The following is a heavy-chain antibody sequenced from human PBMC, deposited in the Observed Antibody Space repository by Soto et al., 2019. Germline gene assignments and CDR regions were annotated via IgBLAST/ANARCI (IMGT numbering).Heavy chain of an antibody. CDR1: GFTSGDYA. CDR2: IRSKAYGGTT. J-gene: IGHJ6*02. D-gene: IGHD1-1*01. Sequence: PGGSLRLSCTASGFTSGDYAMSWVRQAPGKGLEWVGFIRSKAYGGTTEYAASVKGRFTISRDDSKSIAYLQMNSLKTEDTAVYYCTRRLDGTSNYYGMDVWGQGTTVTVSS. CDR3: TRRLDGTSNYYGMDV. V-gene: IGHV3-49*04.